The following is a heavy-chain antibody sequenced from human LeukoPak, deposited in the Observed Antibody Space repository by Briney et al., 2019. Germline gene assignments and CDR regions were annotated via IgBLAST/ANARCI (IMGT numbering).Heavy chain of an antibody. J-gene: IGHJ4*02. V-gene: IGHV4-4*02. CDR3: ARAYRDYVWGSYRLSDY. CDR2: IYYSGST. D-gene: IGHD3-16*02. Sequence: SGTLSLTCAISGGSISSSNWWSWVRQPPGKGLEWIGYIYYSGSTNYNPSLKSRVTISVDTSKNQFSLKLSSVTAADTAVYYCARAYRDYVWGSYRLSDYWGQGTLVTVSS. CDR1: GGSISSSNW.